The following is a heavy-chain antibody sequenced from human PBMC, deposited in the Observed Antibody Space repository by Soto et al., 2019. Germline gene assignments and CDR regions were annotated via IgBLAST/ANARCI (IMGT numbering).Heavy chain of an antibody. CDR1: GYTFTSYG. Sequence: ASVKVSCKASGYTFTSYGISWVRQAPGQGLEWMGWISAYNGNTNYAQKLQGRVTMTTDTSTSTAYMELRSLRSDDTAVYYCVRVLWAVAGTLGWFDPWGQGTLVTVSS. J-gene: IGHJ5*02. V-gene: IGHV1-18*01. CDR3: VRVLWAVAGTLGWFDP. D-gene: IGHD6-19*01. CDR2: ISAYNGNT.